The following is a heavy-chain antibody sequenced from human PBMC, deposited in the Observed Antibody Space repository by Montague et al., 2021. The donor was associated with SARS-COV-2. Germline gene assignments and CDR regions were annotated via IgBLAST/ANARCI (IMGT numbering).Heavy chain of an antibody. D-gene: IGHD6-13*01. CDR2: ISYDGTNE. CDR1: GFTFSGYA. Sequence: SLRLSCAASGFTFSGYAMHWVRQAPGKGLEWVAVISYDGTNEYYADSVKGRFTISRDNSKNTLYLQMNSLRAEDTAVYYCAREGITAAGKDFDYWGQGTLVTVSS. V-gene: IGHV3-30*04. J-gene: IGHJ4*02. CDR3: AREGITAAGKDFDY.